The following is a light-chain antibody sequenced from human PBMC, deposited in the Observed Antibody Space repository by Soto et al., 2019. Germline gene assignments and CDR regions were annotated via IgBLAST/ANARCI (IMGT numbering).Light chain of an antibody. Sequence: EIVLTQSPATLSLSPGEWATLSCRASQSVNSYLAWYQQKPGQAPRLLIYDAFNRATGIPARFSGSGSGTDFTLTISSLEPEDFAFYYCQQRANWPLTFGGRTKVEIK. J-gene: IGKJ4*01. CDR2: DAF. V-gene: IGKV3-11*01. CDR3: QQRANWPLT. CDR1: QSVNSY.